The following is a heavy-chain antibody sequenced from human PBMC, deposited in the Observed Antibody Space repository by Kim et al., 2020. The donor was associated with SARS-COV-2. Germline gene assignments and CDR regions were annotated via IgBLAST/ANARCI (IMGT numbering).Heavy chain of an antibody. V-gene: IGHV5-51*01. Sequence: GESLKISCKGSGYSFTSYWIGWVRQMPGKGLEWMGIIYPGDSDTRYSPSFQGQVTISADKSISTAYLQWSSLKASDTAMYYCARIAGRGSGWLTYYYYGMDVWGQGTTVTVSS. CDR1: GYSFTSYW. CDR3: ARIAGRGSGWLTYYYYGMDV. D-gene: IGHD6-19*01. CDR2: IYPGDSDT. J-gene: IGHJ6*02.